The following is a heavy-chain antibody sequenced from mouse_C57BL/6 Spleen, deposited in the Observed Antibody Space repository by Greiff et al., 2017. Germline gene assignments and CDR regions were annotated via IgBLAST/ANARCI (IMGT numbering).Heavy chain of an antibody. Sequence: EVKVEESGPGLVKPSQSLSLTCSVTGYSITSGYYWNWIRQFPGNKLEWMGYISYDGSNNYNPSLKNRISITRDTSKNQFFLKLNSVTTEDTATYYCARLRSDYAMDYWGQGTSVTVSS. CDR3: ARLRSDYAMDY. J-gene: IGHJ4*01. CDR1: GYSITSGYY. V-gene: IGHV3-6*01. CDR2: ISYDGSN.